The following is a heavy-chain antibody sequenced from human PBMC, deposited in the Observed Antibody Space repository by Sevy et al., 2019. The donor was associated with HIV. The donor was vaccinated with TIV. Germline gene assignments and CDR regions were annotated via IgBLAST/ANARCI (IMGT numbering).Heavy chain of an antibody. V-gene: IGHV1-69*13. CDR1: GGTFSSYA. Sequence: ASVKVSCKASGGTFSSYAISWVRQAPGQGLEWMGGIIPIFGTANYAQKFQGRVTITADESTSTAYMELSSLRSEDTAVYYCARGVTMIRGGGYYFDYWGQGTLVTVSS. CDR3: ARGVTMIRGGGYYFDY. J-gene: IGHJ4*02. CDR2: IIPIFGTA. D-gene: IGHD3-22*01.